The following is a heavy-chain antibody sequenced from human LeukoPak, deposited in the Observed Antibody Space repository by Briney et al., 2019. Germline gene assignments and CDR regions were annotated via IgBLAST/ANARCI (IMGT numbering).Heavy chain of an antibody. J-gene: IGHJ4*02. Sequence: PGGSLRLSCAASGFTFSSYGMHWVRQAPGKGLEWVAVIWYDGSNKYYADSVKGRFTISRDNSKNTLYLQMNSLRAEDTAVYYCARGSWGRWNYIAYYFDYWGQGTLVTVSS. D-gene: IGHD1-7*01. CDR2: IWYDGSNK. V-gene: IGHV3-33*01. CDR1: GFTFSSYG. CDR3: ARGSWGRWNYIAYYFDY.